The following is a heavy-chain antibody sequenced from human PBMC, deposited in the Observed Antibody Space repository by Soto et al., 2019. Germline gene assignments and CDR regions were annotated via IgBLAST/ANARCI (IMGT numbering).Heavy chain of an antibody. CDR1: GVSISDTSYY. Sequence: QLQLQESGPGLVKPSETLSLTCNVSGVSISDTSYYWGWIRQPPGKGLEWIGTIYFNGNTFYNPSTKSRLTISVDTSKNQISLRLTSVTAADTAVYYCARQGSYWGQGTLVAVSS. V-gene: IGHV4-39*01. CDR2: IYFNGNT. CDR3: ARQGSY. J-gene: IGHJ4*02.